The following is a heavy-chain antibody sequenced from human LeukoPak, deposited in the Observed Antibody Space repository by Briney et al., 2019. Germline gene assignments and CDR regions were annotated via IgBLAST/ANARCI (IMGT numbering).Heavy chain of an antibody. CDR1: GYTFTSYY. Sequence: ASVKVSCKASGYTFTSYYMHWVRQAPGQGLEWMGIINPSSGGATYAQNFQGRVTMTRDTSTSTVYMELSSLRSEDTAVYYCSLNWQCDYWGQGTLVTASS. J-gene: IGHJ4*02. V-gene: IGHV1-46*01. CDR3: SLNWQCDY. CDR2: INPSSGGA.